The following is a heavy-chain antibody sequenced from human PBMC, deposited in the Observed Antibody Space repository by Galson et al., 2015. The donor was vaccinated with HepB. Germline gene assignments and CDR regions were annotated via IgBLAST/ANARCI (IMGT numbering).Heavy chain of an antibody. CDR2: ISSSGKTS. CDR1: GFNFGDYY. V-gene: IGHV3-11*01. Sequence: SLRLSCAASGFNFGDYYMSWIRQAPGKGPEWVSYISSSGKTSYYADSVKGRVTISRDNTKNSLYVQMDSLRAEDTAVYFCARLKISYFENNGYHFDYWGQGALVTVSS. D-gene: IGHD3-22*01. J-gene: IGHJ4*02. CDR3: ARLKISYFENNGYHFDY.